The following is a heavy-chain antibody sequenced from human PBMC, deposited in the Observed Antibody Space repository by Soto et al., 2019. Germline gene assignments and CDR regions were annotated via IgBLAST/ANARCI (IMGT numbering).Heavy chain of an antibody. CDR3: ARSPNYYYYGFYV. V-gene: IGHV4-61*01. D-gene: IGHD3-10*01. J-gene: IGHJ6*02. CDR2: IYYSGST. Sequence: TRSLASTASRGSSRSGCYVGSCLQPSPGKRLEWIAYIYYSGSTNYNPSLKSRATISVDTSKSQVSLTLTSMTAADAARYYCARSPNYYYYGFYVGGQGTAVTVSS. CDR1: RGSSRSGCYV.